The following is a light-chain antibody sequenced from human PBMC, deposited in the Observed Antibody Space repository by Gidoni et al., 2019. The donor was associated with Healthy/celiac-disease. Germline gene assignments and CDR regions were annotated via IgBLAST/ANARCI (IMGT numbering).Light chain of an antibody. V-gene: IGKV3-15*01. CDR3: QQYNNWYT. J-gene: IGKJ2*01. CDR2: GAS. CDR1: QRVSSN. Sequence: EIVMTQSPATLSVSPGERANLFCMASQRVSSNLAWYQQKPGQAPRLLIYGASTGATGIAARFSGSGSGTEFTITIRSLQSEDFAVYYCQQYNNWYTFGRGTKLEIK.